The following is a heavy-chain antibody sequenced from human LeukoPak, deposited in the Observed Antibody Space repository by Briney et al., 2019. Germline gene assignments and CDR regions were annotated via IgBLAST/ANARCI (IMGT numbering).Heavy chain of an antibody. J-gene: IGHJ3*02. D-gene: IGHD6-13*01. CDR3: ARRTGYSSSWYFFRPENDAFDI. CDR1: GGSFSGYY. V-gene: IGHV4-34*01. CDR2: INHSGST. Sequence: KPSETLSLTCAVYGGSFSGYYWSWIRQPPGKGLEWIGEINHSGSTYYNPSLKSRVTISVDTSKNQFSLKLSSVTAADTAVYYCARRTGYSSSWYFFRPENDAFDIWGQGTMVTVSS.